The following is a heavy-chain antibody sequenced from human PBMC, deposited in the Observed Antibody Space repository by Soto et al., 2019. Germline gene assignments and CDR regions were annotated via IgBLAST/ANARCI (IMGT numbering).Heavy chain of an antibody. Sequence: SETLSLTCSVSWGSVGDKAYYSSWIQQTPGQRLERIGYVYYSGTTNHNPSLKSRLTISVDLSKNRFPLRLSSVTTADTALYYCARTTAVPNTLRSRYFFDYWGQGTLVTVSS. J-gene: IGHJ4*02. D-gene: IGHD4-17*01. CDR1: WGSVGDKAYY. CDR3: ARTTAVPNTLRSRYFFDY. V-gene: IGHV4-61*08. CDR2: VYYSGTT.